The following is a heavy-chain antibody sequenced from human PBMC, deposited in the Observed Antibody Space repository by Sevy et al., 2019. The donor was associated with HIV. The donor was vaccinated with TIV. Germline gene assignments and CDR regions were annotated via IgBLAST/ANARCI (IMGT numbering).Heavy chain of an antibody. CDR1: GFTFSDHY. CDR3: ATDHYQKTIRGNFDI. J-gene: IGHJ3*02. D-gene: IGHD3-10*01. V-gene: IGHV3-11*01. Sequence: GGSLRLSCAASGFTFSDHYMTWIRQAPGKGLESVAYIRSGGSPIFYADSVKGRFIISRDNTKNALYLQMNILRADDTAVYYCATDHYQKTIRGNFDIWGQGTMVTVSS. CDR2: IRSGGSPI.